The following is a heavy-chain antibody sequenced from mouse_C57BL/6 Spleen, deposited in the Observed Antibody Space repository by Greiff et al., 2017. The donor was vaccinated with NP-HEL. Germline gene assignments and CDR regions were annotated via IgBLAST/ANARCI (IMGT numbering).Heavy chain of an antibody. V-gene: IGHV1-74*01. CDR3: AISYYGSRRGFAY. CDR2: IHPSDSDT. Sequence: VQLQQPGAELVKPGASVKVSCKASGYTFTSYWMHWVKQRPGQGLEWIGRIHPSDSDTNYNQKFKGKATLTVDKSSSTAYMQLSSLTSEDSAVYYCAISYYGSRRGFAYWGQGTLVTVSA. CDR1: GYTFTSYW. D-gene: IGHD1-1*01. J-gene: IGHJ3*01.